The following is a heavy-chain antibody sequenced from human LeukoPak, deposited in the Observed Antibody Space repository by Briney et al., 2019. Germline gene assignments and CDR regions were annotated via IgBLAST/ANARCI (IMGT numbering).Heavy chain of an antibody. V-gene: IGHV3-64*01. CDR1: GFTFSSYA. CDR3: ARDPKQWLVLNWFDP. CDR2: ISSNGGST. Sequence: GGSLRLSCAASGFTFSSYAMHWVRQAPGKGLEYVSAISSNGGSTYYANSVKGRFTISRDNSKNTLYLQMGSLRAEDTAVYYCARDPKQWLVLNWFDPWGQGTLVTVSS. J-gene: IGHJ5*02. D-gene: IGHD6-19*01.